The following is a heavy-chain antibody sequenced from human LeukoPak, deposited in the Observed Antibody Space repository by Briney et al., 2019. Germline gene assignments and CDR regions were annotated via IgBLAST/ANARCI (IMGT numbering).Heavy chain of an antibody. Sequence: GGSLRLSCAASGFSFSSYEMNWVRQPPGKGLEWVSYISGSGSNTYYADSVKGRFTISRDNAENSLYLQMNSLAVEDTAMYFCAKEGVLNPFGHWGQGTLVSVSS. J-gene: IGHJ4*02. CDR3: AKEGVLNPFGH. V-gene: IGHV3-48*03. CDR2: ISGSGSNT. CDR1: GFSFSSYE. D-gene: IGHD3-9*01.